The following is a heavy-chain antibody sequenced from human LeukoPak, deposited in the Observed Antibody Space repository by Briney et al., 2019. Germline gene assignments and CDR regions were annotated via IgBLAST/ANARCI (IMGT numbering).Heavy chain of an antibody. V-gene: IGHV3-33*06. J-gene: IGHJ4*02. D-gene: IGHD2-15*01. Sequence: GGSLRLSCAASGFTFSSYGMHWVRQAPGKGLEWVAVIWYDESNKYYADSVKGRFTISRDNSKNTLYLQMNSLRAEDTAVYYCAKDGYCSGGRCSPYYFDSWGQGTLVTVSS. CDR3: AKDGYCSGGRCSPYYFDS. CDR2: IWYDESNK. CDR1: GFTFSSYG.